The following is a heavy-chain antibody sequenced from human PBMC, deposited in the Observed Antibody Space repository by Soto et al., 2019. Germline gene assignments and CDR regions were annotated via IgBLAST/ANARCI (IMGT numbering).Heavy chain of an antibody. CDR2: MNPNSGNT. J-gene: IGHJ4*02. CDR1: GYTFTSDD. CDR3: ARGRADYFDF. Sequence: QVQLVQSGAEVKKPGASVKVSCKASGYTFTSDDINWVRQAPGQVLEWMGWMNPNSGNTGYAQKFQGRVTMTRKTSISTAYMELSSLRSEDTAVYYWARGRADYFDFWGLGTLVTVSS. V-gene: IGHV1-8*01.